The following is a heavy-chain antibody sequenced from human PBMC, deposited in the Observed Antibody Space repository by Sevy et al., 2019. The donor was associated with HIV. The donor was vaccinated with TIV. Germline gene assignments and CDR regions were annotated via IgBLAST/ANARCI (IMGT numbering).Heavy chain of an antibody. CDR2: ISGSGGST. CDR3: AKATDTAMANYYYGMDV. Sequence: GESLKISCAASGFTFSSYAMSWVRQAPGKGLEWVSAISGSGGSTYYADSVKGRFTISRDNSKNTLYLQMNSLRAEDMAVYYCAKATDTAMANYYYGMDVWGQGTTVTVSS. CDR1: GFTFSSYA. J-gene: IGHJ6*02. V-gene: IGHV3-23*01. D-gene: IGHD5-18*01.